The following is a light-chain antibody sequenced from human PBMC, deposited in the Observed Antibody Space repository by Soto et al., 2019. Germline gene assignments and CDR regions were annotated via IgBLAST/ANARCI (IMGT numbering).Light chain of an antibody. CDR2: DVS. J-gene: IGKJ2*01. Sequence: DIQMTQSPSTLSASIGDRVTLTCRASQSLTGRLAWYQQKPGRPPKILIYDVSILESGVPSRFSGSESGTAFTLTISSLRPDDGATFYCQQYKVYPYTFGQGTRL. CDR1: QSLTGR. CDR3: QQYKVYPYT. V-gene: IGKV1-5*01.